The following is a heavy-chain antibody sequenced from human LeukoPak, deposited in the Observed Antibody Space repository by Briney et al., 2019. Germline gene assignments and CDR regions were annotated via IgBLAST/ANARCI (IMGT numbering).Heavy chain of an antibody. CDR1: GGSINSGDYY. J-gene: IGHJ5*02. D-gene: IGHD2-2*01. V-gene: IGHV4-30-4*01. CDR3: ARDNSYCTTTSCYAYNWLDP. CDR2: IYYSGST. Sequence: SETLSLTCTVSGGSINSGDYYWSWIRQPPGKGLEWIGYIYYSGSTYYNPPLKSRVTISIDTSKNQFSLKLSSVTAADTAVYYCARDNSYCTTTSCYAYNWLDPWGQGTLVTVSS.